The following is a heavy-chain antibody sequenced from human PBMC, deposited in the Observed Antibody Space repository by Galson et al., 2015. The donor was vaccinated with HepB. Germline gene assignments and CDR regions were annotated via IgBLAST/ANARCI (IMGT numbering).Heavy chain of an antibody. D-gene: IGHD3/OR15-3a*01. CDR1: GFTFSSYG. Sequence: SLRLSCAASGFTFSSYGMHWVRQAPGKGLEWVAVISYDGSNKYYADSVKGRFTISRDNSKNTLYLQMNSLRAEDTAVYYCAKDGLGESYYYYYYMDVWGKGTTVTVSS. J-gene: IGHJ6*03. V-gene: IGHV3-30*18. CDR3: AKDGLGESYYYYYYMDV. CDR2: ISYDGSNK.